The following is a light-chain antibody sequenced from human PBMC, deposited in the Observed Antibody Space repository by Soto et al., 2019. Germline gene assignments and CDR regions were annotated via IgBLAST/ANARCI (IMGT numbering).Light chain of an antibody. Sequence: QSVLTQPPSVSGAPGQRVTISCTGGSSNIGAGYDVHWYQQLPGTAPKLLIYGNSNRPSGVPDRFSGSKSGTSASLAITGLQAADEADYYCQSYDSSLSEVFGTGTKV. CDR2: GNS. CDR3: QSYDSSLSEV. J-gene: IGLJ1*01. V-gene: IGLV1-40*01. CDR1: SSNIGAGYD.